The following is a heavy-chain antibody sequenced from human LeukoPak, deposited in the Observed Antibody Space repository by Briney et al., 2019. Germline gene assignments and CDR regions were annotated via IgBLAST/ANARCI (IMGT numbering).Heavy chain of an antibody. J-gene: IGHJ4*02. CDR2: ISVSGNT. CDR1: GFTLSGYS. V-gene: IGHV3-23*01. Sequence: GGSLRLSCAASGFTLSGYSMNWVRQGPGKGLEWVSAISVSGNTYHADSVKGRFTISRDSSKNTLYLQMNSLRAEDMALYYCAKSSDGSTSFDQWGQGTLVTVSS. CDR3: AKSSDGSTSFDQ. D-gene: IGHD2-2*01.